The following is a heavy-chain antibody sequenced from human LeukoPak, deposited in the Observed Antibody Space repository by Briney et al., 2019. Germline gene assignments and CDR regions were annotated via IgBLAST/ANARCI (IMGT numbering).Heavy chain of an antibody. D-gene: IGHD5-18*01. CDR3: ANGGYSYMARWFDP. CDR1: GFTFSSYA. J-gene: IGHJ5*02. Sequence: GGSLRLSCAASGFTFSSYAMSWVRQAPGKGLEWVSAISGSGSSTYYADSVKGRFTISRDNSKNTLYLQMNSLRAEDTAVYYCANGGYSYMARWFDPWGQGTLVTVSS. V-gene: IGHV3-23*01. CDR2: ISGSGSST.